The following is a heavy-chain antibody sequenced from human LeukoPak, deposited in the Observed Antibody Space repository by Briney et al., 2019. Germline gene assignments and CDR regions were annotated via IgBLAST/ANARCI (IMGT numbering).Heavy chain of an antibody. CDR1: GFTFYDYA. V-gene: IGHV3-9*01. D-gene: IGHD5-24*01. Sequence: GGSLRLSCAASGFTFYDYAMHWVRHAPGKGLEWVSGISWNSGSIGYADSVKGRFTISRDNAKNSLYLQMNSLRAEDTALYYCAKGVEMATLYFDYWGQGTLVTVSS. J-gene: IGHJ4*02. CDR2: ISWNSGSI. CDR3: AKGVEMATLYFDY.